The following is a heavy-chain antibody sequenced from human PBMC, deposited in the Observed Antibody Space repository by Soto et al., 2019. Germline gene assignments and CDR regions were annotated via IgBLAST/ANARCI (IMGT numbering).Heavy chain of an antibody. Sequence: GASVKVSCKVSGYTLTELSMHWVRQAPGKGLEWMGGFDPEDGETIYAQKFQGRVTMTKDTSTDTAYMELSSLRSEDTAVYYCAREGTEGGILTGYYPFDYWGQGTLVTVSS. V-gene: IGHV1-24*01. D-gene: IGHD3-9*01. J-gene: IGHJ4*02. CDR3: AREGTEGGILTGYYPFDY. CDR1: GYTLTELS. CDR2: FDPEDGET.